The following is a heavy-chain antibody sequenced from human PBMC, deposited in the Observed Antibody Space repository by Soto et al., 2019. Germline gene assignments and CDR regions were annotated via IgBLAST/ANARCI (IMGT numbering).Heavy chain of an antibody. J-gene: IGHJ6*03. CDR3: ARGRGDYTAYHMDV. CDR1: GGYISSYY. V-gene: IGHV4-59*01. Sequence: PSETLSLTCTVSGGYISSYYWSWIRQPPGKGLEWIGYIYYSGSTNYNPSLKSRVTISVDTSKNQFSLKLSSVTAADTAVYYCARGRGDYTAYHMDVWGKGTTVTVSS. CDR2: IYYSGST. D-gene: IGHD4-17*01.